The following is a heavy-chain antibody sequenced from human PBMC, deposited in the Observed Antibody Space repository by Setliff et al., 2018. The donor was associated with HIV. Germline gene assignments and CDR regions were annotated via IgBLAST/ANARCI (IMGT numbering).Heavy chain of an antibody. D-gene: IGHD3-10*01. Sequence: ASVKVSCKASGYSFTNYYIHWVRQAPGQGPEWMGWISAYNGNTNYPQKLQDRVTMTTDTSTSTAYMELRSLRSDDTAVYYCARDGYYYGSGSYSSFDYWGQGTLVTVSS. CDR3: ARDGYYYGSGSYSSFDY. J-gene: IGHJ4*02. CDR2: ISAYNGNT. CDR1: GYSFTNYY. V-gene: IGHV1-18*04.